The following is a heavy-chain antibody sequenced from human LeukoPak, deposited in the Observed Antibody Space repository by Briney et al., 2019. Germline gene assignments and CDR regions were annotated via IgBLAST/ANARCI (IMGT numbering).Heavy chain of an antibody. CDR3: ARAGVMVYASPDVYYYYYYMDV. J-gene: IGHJ6*03. V-gene: IGHV3-30*04. CDR2: IIYDRINK. Sequence: GGSLRFSGAASGFTFTSYAMHWVRQGPGKGLEWLAVIIYDRINKYYADSVKGRFTISRDNPKNPLYLQMNSLRAEDTAVYYCARAGVMVYASPDVYYYYYYMDVWGKGTTVTVSS. D-gene: IGHD2-8*01. CDR1: GFTFTSYA.